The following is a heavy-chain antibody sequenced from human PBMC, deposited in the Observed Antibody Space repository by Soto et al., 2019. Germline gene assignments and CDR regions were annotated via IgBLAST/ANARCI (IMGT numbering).Heavy chain of an antibody. D-gene: IGHD1-26*01. CDR3: ARPPYSASYYYFDQ. V-gene: IGHV5-51*01. Sequence: GESLKISCKASGYSFTSYWIGWVRQMPGKGLEWMGIIYPGDSDTIYSPSFQGQVTISADKSSSTAYLPWNSLKASDTAMYYCARPPYSASYYYFDQWGQGTPVTVSS. J-gene: IGHJ4*02. CDR1: GYSFTSYW. CDR2: IYPGDSDT.